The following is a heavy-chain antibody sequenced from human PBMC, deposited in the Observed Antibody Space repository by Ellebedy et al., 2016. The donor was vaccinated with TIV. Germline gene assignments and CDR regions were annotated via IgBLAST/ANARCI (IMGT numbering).Heavy chain of an antibody. J-gene: IGHJ4*02. CDR2: ISYDGANK. CDR1: GFSFNTYT. CDR3: VRGSGSSGWNF. Sequence: GESLKISCAASGFSFNTYTMHWVRQAPGKGLEWVAVISYDGANKFSADSVKDRSTISRDNSKNTLSLQMNSLRVEDTAVYYCVRGSGSSGWNFWGQGTLVTVSS. D-gene: IGHD6-19*01. V-gene: IGHV3-30*04.